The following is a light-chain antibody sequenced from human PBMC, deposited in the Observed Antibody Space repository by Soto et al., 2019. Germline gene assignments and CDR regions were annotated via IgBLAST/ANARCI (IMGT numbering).Light chain of an antibody. Sequence: QSALTQPASVSGSPGQSITISCTGTSSDVGFYNLVSWYQQHPGKAPKLMIYEVSKRPSGVPDRFSGSKSGNTASLTVSGLQAEDEADYYCSSYAGSNNLVFGGGTKLTVL. V-gene: IGLV2-8*01. CDR3: SSYAGSNNLV. J-gene: IGLJ2*01. CDR2: EVS. CDR1: SSDVGFYNL.